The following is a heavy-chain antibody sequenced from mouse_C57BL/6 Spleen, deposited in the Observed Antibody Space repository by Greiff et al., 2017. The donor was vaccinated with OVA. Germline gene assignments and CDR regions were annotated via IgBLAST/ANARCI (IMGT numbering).Heavy chain of an antibody. CDR2: INPNNGGT. CDR1: GYTFTDYY. CDR3: ARTDYYGSSYDFDY. J-gene: IGHJ2*01. Sequence: VQLQQSGPELVKPGASVKISCKASGYTFTDYYMNWVKQSHGKSLEWIGDINPNNGGTSYNQKFKGKATLTVDKSSSTAYMELRSLTSEDSAVYYCARTDYYGSSYDFDYGGQGTTLTVSS. D-gene: IGHD1-1*01. V-gene: IGHV1-26*01.